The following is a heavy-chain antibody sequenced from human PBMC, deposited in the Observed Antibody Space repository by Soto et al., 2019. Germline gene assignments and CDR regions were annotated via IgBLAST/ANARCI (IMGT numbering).Heavy chain of an antibody. CDR1: GFTFSTYG. CDR3: AREVAWGGSGSYPGTSYGMDV. J-gene: IGHJ6*02. Sequence: VGSLRLSCAAAGFTFSTYGMSWVRQAPGKGLEWVSAVSGSGGSTYYADSVRGRFTISRDNSKNTLYLQVNSLRAEDTAVYYCAREVAWGGSGSYPGTSYGMDVWGQGTTVTVSS. CDR2: VSGSGGST. D-gene: IGHD3-10*01. V-gene: IGHV3-23*01.